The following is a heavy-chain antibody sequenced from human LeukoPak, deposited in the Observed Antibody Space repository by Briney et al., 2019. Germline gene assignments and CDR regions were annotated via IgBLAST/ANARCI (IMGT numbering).Heavy chain of an antibody. CDR3: SRTEDYYGSGSHFDY. Sequence: PSETLSLTCTVSGGSISSGDYYRSWIRQPPGKGLEWIGYIYYSGSTYYNPSLKSRVTISVDTSKNQFSLKLSSVTAADTAVYYCSRTEDYYGSGSHFDYWGQGTLVTVSS. J-gene: IGHJ4*02. CDR2: IYYSGST. D-gene: IGHD3-10*01. CDR1: GGSISSGDYY. V-gene: IGHV4-30-4*08.